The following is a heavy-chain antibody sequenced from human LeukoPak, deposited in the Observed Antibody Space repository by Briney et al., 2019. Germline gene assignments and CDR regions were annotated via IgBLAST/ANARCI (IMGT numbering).Heavy chain of an antibody. V-gene: IGHV3-53*01. CDR2: IYTGDGT. Sequence: PGGSLRLSCAASGFLVTNNYMSWVRQAPGKGLQWVSSIYTGDGTEYADSVRGRFTISRDNSRNTLYLQMSGLRAEDTALYFCAKDHRYYASGYGMDVWGHGTTVTVSS. D-gene: IGHD3-10*01. CDR1: GFLVTNNY. CDR3: AKDHRYYASGYGMDV. J-gene: IGHJ6*02.